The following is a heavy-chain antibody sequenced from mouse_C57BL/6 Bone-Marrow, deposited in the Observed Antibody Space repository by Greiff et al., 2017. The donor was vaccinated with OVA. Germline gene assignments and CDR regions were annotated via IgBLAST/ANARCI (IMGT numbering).Heavy chain of an antibody. D-gene: IGHD1-1*01. CDR2: IDPENGDT. CDR3: TTFYYGSSYWYFAV. V-gene: IGHV14-4*01. CDR1: GFNIKDDY. Sequence: VQLQQSGAELVRPGASVKLSCTASGFNIKDDYMHWVKQRPEQGLEWIGWIDPENGDTEYASKFQGKATITADTSSNTAYLQLSSLTSEDTAVYYCTTFYYGSSYWYFAVWGTGTTVTVSS. J-gene: IGHJ1*03.